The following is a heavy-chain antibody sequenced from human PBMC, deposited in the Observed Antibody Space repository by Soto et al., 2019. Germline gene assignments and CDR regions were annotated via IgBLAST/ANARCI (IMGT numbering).Heavy chain of an antibody. Sequence: QVQLQQWGAGLLKPSETLSLTCAVYGGFVSSGSYYWSWIRQPPGKGLEWIGEMSHSGGTHFNQSLKSRVTISVDTSKNQFSLKMSSVTAADTALYYCARVERGTATTVVDAFEIWGPGTMVTVSS. CDR3: ARVERGTATTVVDAFEI. J-gene: IGHJ3*02. V-gene: IGHV4-34*01. CDR1: GGFVSSGSYY. D-gene: IGHD1-1*01. CDR2: MSHSGGT.